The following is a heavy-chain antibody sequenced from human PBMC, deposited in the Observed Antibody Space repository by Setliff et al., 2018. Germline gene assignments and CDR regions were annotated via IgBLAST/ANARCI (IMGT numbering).Heavy chain of an antibody. CDR2: VYYSGAA. J-gene: IGHJ4*02. CDR3: ARGGTYRYFDY. CDR1: GDSISAAS. Sequence: PSETLSLTCTVSGDSISAASIMAWIRQPPGKGLVFIGYVYYSGAAKYDPSLKSRVTMSVDTSKTQFSLKLNSMTTADTAVYYCARGGTYRYFDYWGQGTLVTVSS. V-gene: IGHV4-59*01.